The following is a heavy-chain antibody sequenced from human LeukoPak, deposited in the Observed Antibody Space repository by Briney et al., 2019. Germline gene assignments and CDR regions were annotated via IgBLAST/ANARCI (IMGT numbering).Heavy chain of an antibody. J-gene: IGHJ4*02. D-gene: IGHD6-13*01. CDR3: ARVLGGEELVFDY. CDR1: GFTFSSYS. CDR2: ISSSSSYI. V-gene: IGHV3-21*01. Sequence: GGSLRLSCAASGFTFSSYSMNWVRQAPGKGLEWVSSISSSSSYIYYADSVKGRFTISRDNAKNSLYLQMNSLRAEDTAVYYCARVLGGEELVFDYWGQGTLVTVSS.